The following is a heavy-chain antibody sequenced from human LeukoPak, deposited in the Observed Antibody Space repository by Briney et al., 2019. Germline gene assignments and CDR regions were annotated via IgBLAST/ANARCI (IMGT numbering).Heavy chain of an antibody. D-gene: IGHD3-16*02. J-gene: IGHJ4*02. CDR2: IRYDGSNK. Sequence: PGGSLRLSCAASGFTFSNYGMHWVRQAPGKGLEWVAFIRYDGSNKYYADSVKGRFTISRDNSKNTLYLQMNSLRTEDTAVYYCAKDDYVWGSCRSMVDYWGQGTLVTVSS. CDR1: GFTFSNYG. CDR3: AKDDYVWGSCRSMVDY. V-gene: IGHV3-30*02.